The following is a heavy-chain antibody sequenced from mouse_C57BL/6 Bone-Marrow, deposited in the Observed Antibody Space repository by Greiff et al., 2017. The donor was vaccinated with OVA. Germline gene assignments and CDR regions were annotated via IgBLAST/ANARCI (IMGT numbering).Heavy chain of an antibody. CDR1: GFTFSSYT. D-gene: IGHD1-1*01. J-gene: IGHJ4*01. V-gene: IGHV5-9*01. CDR2: ISGGGNT. CDR3: ARRLTTVVENYAMDY. Sequence: EVKLMESGGGLVKPGGSLKLSCAASGFTFSSYTMSWVRQTPEKRLEWVATISGGGNTYYPDSVKGRFTISRDNAKNTLYLQMSSLRSEDTALYYCARRLTTVVENYAMDYWGQGTSVTVSS.